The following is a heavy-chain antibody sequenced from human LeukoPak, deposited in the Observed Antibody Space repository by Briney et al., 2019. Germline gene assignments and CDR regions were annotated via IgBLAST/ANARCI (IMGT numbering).Heavy chain of an antibody. V-gene: IGHV4-39*07. D-gene: IGHD2-15*01. CDR2: IFYSGST. CDR3: ASESSACSGGSCYSGLFDY. J-gene: IGHJ4*02. Sequence: SETLSLTCTVSGGSISTSNYYWGWIRQPPGKGLEWIGNIFYSGSTYYNPSLKSRVTISVDTSKNQFSLKLSSVTAADTAVYYCASESSACSGGSCYSGLFDYWGQGTLVTVSS. CDR1: GGSISTSNYY.